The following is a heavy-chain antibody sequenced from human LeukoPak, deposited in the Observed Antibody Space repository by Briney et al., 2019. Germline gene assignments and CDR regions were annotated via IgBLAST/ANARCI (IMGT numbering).Heavy chain of an antibody. Sequence: SETVSLTCTVSGGSISSGGYYWSWIRQHPVKGLECMGYIYYSGSTYYDPCLKSRATISVDTSKNQFSLKRSSVTAADTAVYYCASYRSSWYSPRAFDIWGQGTMVTVSS. CDR1: GGSISSGGYY. CDR2: IYYSGST. CDR3: ASYRSSWYSPRAFDI. V-gene: IGHV4-31*03. D-gene: IGHD6-13*01. J-gene: IGHJ3*02.